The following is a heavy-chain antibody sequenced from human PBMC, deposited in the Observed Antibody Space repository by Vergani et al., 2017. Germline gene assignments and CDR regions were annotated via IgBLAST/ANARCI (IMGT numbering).Heavy chain of an antibody. D-gene: IGHD2-8*02. V-gene: IGHV7-4-1*02. Sequence: QVQLVQSGSEVKKPGASVKVSCRASGYTFTNYALNWVRQAPGQGLEWMGWINSNSGNPTYAQGFKGRFVFSSDSSVSTSYLQINGLQPEHTGVEYRVVTRPRTCTGGMWYSGGFDPWRQGTLVSVSS. CDR1: GYTFTNYA. CDR3: VVTRPRTCTGGMWYSGGFDP. CDR2: INSNSGNP. J-gene: IGHJ5*02.